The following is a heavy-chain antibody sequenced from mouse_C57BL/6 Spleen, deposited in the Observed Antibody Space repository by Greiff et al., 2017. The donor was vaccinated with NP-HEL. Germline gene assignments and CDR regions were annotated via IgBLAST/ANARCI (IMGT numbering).Heavy chain of an antibody. CDR3: ARKGEITTVEGWYFDV. D-gene: IGHD1-1*01. CDR1: GYTFTSYW. Sequence: QVQLQQPGAELVRPGSSVKLSCKASGYTFTSYWMHWVKQRPIQGLEWIGNIDTSDSETHYNQKFKDKATLTVDKSSSTAYMQLSSLTSEDSAVYYCARKGEITTVEGWYFDVWGTGTTVTVSS. V-gene: IGHV1-52*01. J-gene: IGHJ1*03. CDR2: IDTSDSET.